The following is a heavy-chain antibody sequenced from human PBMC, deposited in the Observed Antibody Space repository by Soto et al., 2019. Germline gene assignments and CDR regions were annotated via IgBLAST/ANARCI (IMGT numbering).Heavy chain of an antibody. CDR3: ARQTYDTSGYYYAYYYYGMDV. J-gene: IGHJ6*02. Sequence: SETLSLTCTVSGGSISSSNYYWGWIRQPPGKGLEWIGTIYYSGNTYYNPSLKSRVTISVDTSKNQFSLKLSSVTAADTSVYYCARQTYDTSGYYYAYYYYGMDVWGQGTTVTVSS. CDR1: GGSISSSNYY. CDR2: IYYSGNT. V-gene: IGHV4-39*01. D-gene: IGHD3-22*01.